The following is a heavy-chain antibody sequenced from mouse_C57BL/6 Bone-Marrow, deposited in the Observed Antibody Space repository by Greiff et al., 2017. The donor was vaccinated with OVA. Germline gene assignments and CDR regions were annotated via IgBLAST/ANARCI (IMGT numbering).Heavy chain of an antibody. CDR3: ASHYGSAFDY. J-gene: IGHJ2*01. Sequence: VQLQQSGAELVKPGASVSMSCKASGYSFTSYWLTWVKQRPGQGLEWIGDIYPGSGSNNYNEKFKSKATLTVDTSSRTEYMQLSSLTTEDTAVYYCASHYGSAFDYWGQGTTLTVSS. D-gene: IGHD1-1*01. CDR1: GYSFTSYW. CDR2: IYPGSGSN. V-gene: IGHV1-55*01.